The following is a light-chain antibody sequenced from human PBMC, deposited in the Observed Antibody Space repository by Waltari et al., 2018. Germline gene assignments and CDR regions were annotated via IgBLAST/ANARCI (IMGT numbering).Light chain of an antibody. J-gene: IGLJ1*01. CDR3: QVWDANNDPGV. Sequence: SYVLTQSPSVSVAPGKTARLTCGGNNIGTKSVHWYQQKPGQAPILVISYDSDRPSGIPERFSGSNSGNTATLTISRIEAADEADYYCQVWDANNDPGVFGTGTEVTVL. CDR2: YDS. V-gene: IGLV3-21*04. CDR1: NIGTKS.